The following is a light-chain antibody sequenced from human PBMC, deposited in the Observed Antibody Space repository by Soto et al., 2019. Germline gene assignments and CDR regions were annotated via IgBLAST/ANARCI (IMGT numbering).Light chain of an antibody. CDR3: QQYGSSGT. CDR1: QSVNSN. J-gene: IGKJ1*01. V-gene: IGKV3-15*01. CDR2: GAS. Sequence: EIMMTPSPVTLSVSPVERATLSCRASQSVNSNLAWYQQKPGQAPRLLIYGASTRATGIPASFIGNGSGTEFTLTASSLQPEDFAVYYCQQYGSSGTFGQGTKVDIK.